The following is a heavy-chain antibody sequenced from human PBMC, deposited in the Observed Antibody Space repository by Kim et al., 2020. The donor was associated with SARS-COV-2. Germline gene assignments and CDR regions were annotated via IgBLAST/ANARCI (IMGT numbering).Heavy chain of an antibody. CDR2: IYYSGST. Sequence: SETLSLTCTVSGGSISSGGYYWSWIRQHPGKGLEWIGYIYYSGSTYYNPSLKSRVTISVDTSKNQFSLKLSSVTAADTAVYYCAREVLTKDPYGSGSYYMMGGAFDIWGQGTMVTVSS. V-gene: IGHV4-31*03. J-gene: IGHJ3*02. CDR1: GGSISSGGYY. CDR3: AREVLTKDPYGSGSYYMMGGAFDI. D-gene: IGHD3-10*01.